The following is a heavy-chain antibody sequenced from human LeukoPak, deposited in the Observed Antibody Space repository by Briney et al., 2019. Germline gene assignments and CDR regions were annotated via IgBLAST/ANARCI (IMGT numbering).Heavy chain of an antibody. J-gene: IGHJ3*02. CDR1: GFTFSSYA. D-gene: IGHD3-10*01. CDR2: ISYDGSNK. V-gene: IGHV3-30-3*01. Sequence: GRSLRLSCAASGFTFSSYAMHWVRQAPGKGLEWVAVISYDGSNKYYADSVKGRFTISRDNSKNTLYLQMNSLRAEDTAVYYCAKAAVLLWFGDAFDIWGQGTMVTVSS. CDR3: AKAAVLLWFGDAFDI.